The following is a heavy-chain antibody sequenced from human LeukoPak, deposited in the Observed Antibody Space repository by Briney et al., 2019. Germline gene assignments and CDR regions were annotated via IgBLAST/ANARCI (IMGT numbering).Heavy chain of an antibody. CDR3: ALTAMAREAWFDP. CDR2: ISAYNGNT. D-gene: IGHD5-18*01. CDR1: GYTFTSYG. Sequence: ASVKVSCKASGYTFTSYGISWVRQAPGQGLEWMGWISAYNGNTNYAQKLQGRVTMTTDTSTSTAYMELRSLRSDDTAVYYRALTAMAREAWFDPWGQGTLVTVSS. J-gene: IGHJ5*02. V-gene: IGHV1-18*01.